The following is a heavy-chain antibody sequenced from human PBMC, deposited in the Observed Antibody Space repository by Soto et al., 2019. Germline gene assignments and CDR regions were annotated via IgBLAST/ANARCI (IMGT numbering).Heavy chain of an antibody. D-gene: IGHD3-22*01. CDR1: GGSISSSSYH. CDR2: IYYSGST. J-gene: IGHJ6*02. V-gene: IGHV4-39*01. Sequence: SETLSLTCTVSGGSISSSSYHWGWIRQPPGKGLEWIGSIYYSGSTYYNPSLKSRVTISVDTSKNQFSLKLSSVTAADTAVYYCARLSYYDRSGYHVNYYGMDVWGQGTTVTGSS. CDR3: ARLSYYDRSGYHVNYYGMDV.